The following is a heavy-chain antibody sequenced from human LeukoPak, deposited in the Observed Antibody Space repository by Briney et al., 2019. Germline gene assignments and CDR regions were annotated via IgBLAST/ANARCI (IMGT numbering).Heavy chain of an antibody. Sequence: QPGGSLRLSCAASGFTFSSYAMSWVHQAPGKGLEWVSAISGSGGSTYYADSVKGRFTISRDNSKNTLYLQMNSLRAEDTAVYYCAKAISPYCSGGSCYSGLFDYWGQGTLVTASS. J-gene: IGHJ4*02. V-gene: IGHV3-23*01. CDR1: GFTFSSYA. CDR2: ISGSGGST. D-gene: IGHD2-15*01. CDR3: AKAISPYCSGGSCYSGLFDY.